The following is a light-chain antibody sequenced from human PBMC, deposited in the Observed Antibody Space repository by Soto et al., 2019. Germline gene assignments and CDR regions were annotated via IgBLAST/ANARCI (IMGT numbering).Light chain of an antibody. Sequence: QSALTQPASVSGSPGQSITISCTGTSSDVGSYNLVSWYQQHPGKAPKLMIYEGSKRPSGVSNRFSGSKYGNTASLTISGLQAEDEAAYYCCSYAGSSTVVVFGGGTKLTVL. J-gene: IGLJ2*01. V-gene: IGLV2-23*01. CDR2: EGS. CDR3: CSYAGSSTVVV. CDR1: SSDVGSYNL.